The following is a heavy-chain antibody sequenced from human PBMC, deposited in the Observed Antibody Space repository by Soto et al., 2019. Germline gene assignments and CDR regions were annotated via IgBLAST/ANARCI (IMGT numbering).Heavy chain of an antibody. CDR3: ARDEMGKYCSSTRGYAGFDY. V-gene: IGHV1-69*08. D-gene: IGHD2-2*01. CDR1: GGTFSSYT. CDR2: IIPILGIA. Sequence: QVQLVQSGAEVKKPGSSVKVSCKASGGTFSSYTISWVRQAPGQGLEWMGRIIPILGIANYAQKFQGRVTITADKSTSTAYMELSSLRSEDTAVYYCARDEMGKYCSSTRGYAGFDYWGQGTLVTVSS. J-gene: IGHJ4*02.